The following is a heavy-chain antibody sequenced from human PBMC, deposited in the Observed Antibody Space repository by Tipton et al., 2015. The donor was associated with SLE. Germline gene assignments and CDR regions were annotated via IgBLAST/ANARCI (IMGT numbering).Heavy chain of an antibody. CDR1: GFTFSSYG. J-gene: IGHJ4*02. V-gene: IGHV3-30*19. CDR3: ARGGEYDFWSGPPDY. CDR2: ISFDGRKT. D-gene: IGHD3-3*01. Sequence: SGFTFSSYGMHWVRQAPGKGLEWVAFISFDGRKTYYADSVRGRFTISRDNSNDTLYLQMNSLRVEDTAVYSCARGGEYDFWSGPPDYWGQGTLVTVSS.